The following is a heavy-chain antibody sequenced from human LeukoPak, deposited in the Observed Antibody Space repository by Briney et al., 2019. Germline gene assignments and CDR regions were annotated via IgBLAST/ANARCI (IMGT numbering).Heavy chain of an antibody. CDR3: AKDWRKYYDSSGYYTL. J-gene: IGHJ4*02. D-gene: IGHD3-22*01. CDR1: GFTFSSYE. CDR2: ISSSGSTI. V-gene: IGHV3-48*03. Sequence: PGGSLRLSCAASGFTFSSYEMNWVRQAPGKGLEWVSYISSSGSTIYYAESVKGRLTISRDNAKNSLYLQMNSLRAEDTAVYYCAKDWRKYYDSSGYYTLWGQGTLVTVSS.